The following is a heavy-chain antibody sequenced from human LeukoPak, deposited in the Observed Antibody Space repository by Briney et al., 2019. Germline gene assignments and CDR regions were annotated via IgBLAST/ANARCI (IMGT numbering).Heavy chain of an antibody. CDR3: ARGGHYGDYADKVDY. V-gene: IGHV4-39*07. D-gene: IGHD4-17*01. CDR2: IYYSGST. Sequence: SETLSLTCTVSGGSIGSSSYYWGWIRQPPGKGLEWIGSIYYSGSTYYNSSLKSRVAISVDTSKNQFSLKLSSVTAADTALYYCARGGHYGDYADKVDYWGQGTLVTVSS. CDR1: GGSIGSSSYY. J-gene: IGHJ4*02.